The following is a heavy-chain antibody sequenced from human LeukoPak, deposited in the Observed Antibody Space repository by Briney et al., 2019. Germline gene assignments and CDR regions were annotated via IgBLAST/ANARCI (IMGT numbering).Heavy chain of an antibody. D-gene: IGHD3-22*01. V-gene: IGHV3-23*01. CDR3: AKDPRATMIVVVMDYYFDY. J-gene: IGHJ4*02. CDR2: ISGSGGST. Sequence: GGSLRLSCAASGFTFSDYYMSWVRQAPGKGLEWVSAISGSGGSTYYADSVKGRFTISRDNSKNTLYLQMNSLRAEDTAVYYCAKDPRATMIVVVMDYYFDYWGQGTLVTVSS. CDR1: GFTFSDYY.